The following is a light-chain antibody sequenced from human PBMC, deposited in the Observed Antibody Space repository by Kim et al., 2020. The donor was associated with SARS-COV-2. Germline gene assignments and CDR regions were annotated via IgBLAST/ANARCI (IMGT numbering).Light chain of an antibody. CDR3: QQSYSAPQS. V-gene: IGKV1-39*01. CDR1: QSIGRY. J-gene: IGKJ2*03. CDR2: AAS. Sequence: SASVGDRVTITCRASQSIGRYLNWYQQRPGKVPKLLIYAASNLQSGVPSRFCGSGSGTDFTLTISSLHLEDFATYYCQQSYSAPQSFGQGTKLEI.